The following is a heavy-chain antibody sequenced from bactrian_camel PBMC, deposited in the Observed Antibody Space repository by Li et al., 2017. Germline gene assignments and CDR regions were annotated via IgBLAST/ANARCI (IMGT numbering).Heavy chain of an antibody. CDR1: GFTFSDYA. D-gene: IGHD1*01. CDR2: ILNSGGGHT. V-gene: IGHV3S35*01. CDR3: AAAEGVLNCLNWAATTNFAY. J-gene: IGHJ4*01. Sequence: DVQLVESGGGLVQPGWSLRLSCAVSGFTFSDYAMSWVRQAPGKGLEWVSSILNSGGGHTGYVDSVKGRFTISRDNAKNTVYLQMNSLKPEDTAMYYCAAAEGVLNCLNWAATTNFAYWGQGTQVTVS.